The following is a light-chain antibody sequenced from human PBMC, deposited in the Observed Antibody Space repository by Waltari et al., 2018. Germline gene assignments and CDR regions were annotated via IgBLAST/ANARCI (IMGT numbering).Light chain of an antibody. Sequence: DIQMTQFPPSVSASVGDRFTITCRASQDISRWLAWYQQKPGKAPKFLIYAASNLQSGVPSRFSGSGSGTHFTLTISSLQPQDFATYYCQQGNSFPLSFGGGTKVEIK. V-gene: IGKV1-12*01. CDR2: AAS. CDR1: QDISRW. CDR3: QQGNSFPLS. J-gene: IGKJ4*01.